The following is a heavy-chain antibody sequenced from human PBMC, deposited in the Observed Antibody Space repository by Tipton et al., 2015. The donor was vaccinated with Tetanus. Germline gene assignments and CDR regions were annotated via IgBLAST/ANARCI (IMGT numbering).Heavy chain of an antibody. CDR2: ISPSGRT. J-gene: IGHJ5*02. CDR3: ASPIKQWLVPLDL. V-gene: IGHV4-61*08. Sequence: TLSLTCSVSGGSLRSDDYQWNWIRQAPGKGLEWLAYISPSGRTNSNYSLKSRITISQDKSKNQFSLNLTSVTAADTAIYYCASPIKQWLVPLDLWGHGILVTVSS. CDR1: GGSLRSDDYQ. D-gene: IGHD6-19*01.